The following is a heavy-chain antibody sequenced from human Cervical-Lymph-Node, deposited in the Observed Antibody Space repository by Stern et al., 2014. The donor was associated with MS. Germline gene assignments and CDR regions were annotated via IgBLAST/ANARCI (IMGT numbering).Heavy chain of an antibody. V-gene: IGHV4-59*01. CDR2: SYYSGST. CDR1: GGSLSSYY. CDR3: ARGATQAFDP. Sequence: QVQLQESGPGLVKPSETLSLTCTVSGGSLSSYYWSWIRQPPGKGLEWIEYSYYSGSTNSIPSLMSRVPISVDTSKNQFSLKLSSVTAADTAVYYCARGATQAFDPWGQGTLVTVSS. J-gene: IGHJ5*02.